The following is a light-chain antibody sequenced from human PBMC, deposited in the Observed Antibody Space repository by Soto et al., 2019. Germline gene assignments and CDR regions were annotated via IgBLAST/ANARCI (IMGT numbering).Light chain of an antibody. CDR1: SSDVGGYNY. CDR2: EVN. Sequence: QPALTQPASVSGSPGQSITISCTGSSSDVGGYNYVSWYQQYPGKAPKLMIYEVNNRPSGVSSRFSGSKSDNTASLTISGLQAEDEADYYCSSYTSSNTYVFGTGTKVTVL. CDR3: SSYTSSNTYV. V-gene: IGLV2-14*01. J-gene: IGLJ1*01.